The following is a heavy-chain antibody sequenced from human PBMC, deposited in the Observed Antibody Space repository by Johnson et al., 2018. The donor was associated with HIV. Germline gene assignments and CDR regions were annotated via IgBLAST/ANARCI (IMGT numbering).Heavy chain of an antibody. D-gene: IGHD7-27*01. V-gene: IGHV3-30*19. CDR1: GFTFSYYG. CDR2: ISFDGGTK. CDR3: ARENWGQRMNAFDI. J-gene: IGHJ3*02. Sequence: QVQLVEYGGGVVQPGGSLRLSCAAFGFTFSYYGMHWVRQAPGKGLEWVALISFDGGTKYYADSVKGRFIISRDDSKDTLHLHMNSLRAEDTAVYYCARENWGQRMNAFDIWGQGTLVTVSS.